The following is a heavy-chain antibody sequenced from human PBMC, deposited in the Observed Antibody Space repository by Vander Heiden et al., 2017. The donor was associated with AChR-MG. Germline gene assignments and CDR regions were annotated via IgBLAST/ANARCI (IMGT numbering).Heavy chain of an antibody. J-gene: IGHJ6*02. CDR2: IGNSSSYI. CDR3: ARVLSGWDNYYYYYVMDV. D-gene: IGHD6-19*01. V-gene: IGHV3-21*01. Sequence: EVQLVESGGGLVKPVGSLRLSGAASAFTFSSFSMNWVRQAKGKGLEWVSYIGNSSSYIYYGDSVKGRFTISRDNAKNSLYLQMNSLRAEDTAVYYCARVLSGWDNYYYYYVMDVWGQGTTVTVSS. CDR1: AFTFSSFS.